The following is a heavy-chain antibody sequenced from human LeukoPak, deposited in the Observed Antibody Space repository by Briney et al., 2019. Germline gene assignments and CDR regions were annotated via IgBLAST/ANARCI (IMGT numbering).Heavy chain of an antibody. CDR2: ISYDGSNK. Sequence: GRSLRLPCAASGFTFSSYAMHWVRQAPGKGLEWVAVISYDGSNKYYADSVKGRFTISRDNSKNTLYLQMNSLRAEDTAVYYCARDLSYGYDDYWGQGTLVTVSS. D-gene: IGHD5-18*01. V-gene: IGHV3-30*04. J-gene: IGHJ4*02. CDR1: GFTFSSYA. CDR3: ARDLSYGYDDY.